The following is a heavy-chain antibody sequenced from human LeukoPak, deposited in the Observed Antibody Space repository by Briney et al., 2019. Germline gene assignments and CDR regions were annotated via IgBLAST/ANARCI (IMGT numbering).Heavy chain of an antibody. CDR3: ARAGYSSGYDY. CDR2: IEKDGSQT. Sequence: GGSLRLSCAASGFTFSSYWMAWVRQAPGKGLEWLANIEKDGSQTYYVDSMEGRFTISRDNAKNSLYLQMNSLRAGDTALYYCARAGYSSGYDYWGQGTLVTVSS. CDR1: GFTFSSYW. V-gene: IGHV3-7*01. J-gene: IGHJ4*02. D-gene: IGHD6-19*01.